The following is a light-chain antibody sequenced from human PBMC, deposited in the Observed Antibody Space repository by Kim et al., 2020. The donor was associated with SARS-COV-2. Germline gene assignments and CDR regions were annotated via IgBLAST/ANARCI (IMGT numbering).Light chain of an antibody. CDR3: CSYAGSYTDV. CDR1: SSDGGGYNY. CDR2: DVS. J-gene: IGLJ1*01. Sequence: GQSVTISCTGTSSDGGGYNYVSWYQQHPGKAPKLMIYDVSKRPSGVPDRFSGSKSGNTASLTISGLQAEDEADYYCCSYAGSYTDVFGTGTKVTVL. V-gene: IGLV2-11*01.